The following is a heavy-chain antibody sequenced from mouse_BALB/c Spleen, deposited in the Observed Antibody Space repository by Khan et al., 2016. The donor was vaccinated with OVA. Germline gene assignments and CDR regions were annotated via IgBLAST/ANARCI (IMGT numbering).Heavy chain of an antibody. V-gene: IGHV2-6-7*01. CDR3: ARDRGSLHRGFAY. J-gene: IGHJ3*01. D-gene: IGHD3-1*01. CDR1: GFSLTGYG. Sequence: QVQLKESGPGLVAPSQSLSITCTVSGFSLTGYGVNWVRQPPGKGLEWLGMIWGDGSTDYNSALKSRLSIRKDNSKSQVFLKMNSLQTDDTARYCCARDRGSLHRGFAYLGQVTLATVS. CDR2: IWGDGST.